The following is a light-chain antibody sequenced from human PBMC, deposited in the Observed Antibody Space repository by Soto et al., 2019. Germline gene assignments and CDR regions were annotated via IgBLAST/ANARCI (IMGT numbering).Light chain of an antibody. V-gene: IGKV3-15*01. CDR2: GAS. J-gene: IGKJ2*01. Sequence: EIVMTQSPATLSVSPGERATLSCRASQSVSSNLAWYQQKPGQAPRLLIYGASTRATGIPARFSGSGYGTEFTLTISSLQSEDFAVYYCQQYNNGPPYTCGQGTKLEIK. CDR1: QSVSSN. CDR3: QQYNNGPPYT.